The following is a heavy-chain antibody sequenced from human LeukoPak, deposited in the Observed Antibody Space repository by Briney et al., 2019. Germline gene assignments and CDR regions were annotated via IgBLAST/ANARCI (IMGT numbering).Heavy chain of an antibody. CDR2: ISYDGSNK. Sequence: GGSLRLSCAASGFTFSSYAMHWVRQAPGKGLEWVAVISYDGSNKYYADSVKGRFTISRDNSKNTLYLQMNSLRAEDTAVYYCARVFHDFWAFDIWGQGTMVTVSS. V-gene: IGHV3-30-3*01. CDR3: ARVFHDFWAFDI. CDR1: GFTFSSYA. D-gene: IGHD3-3*01. J-gene: IGHJ3*02.